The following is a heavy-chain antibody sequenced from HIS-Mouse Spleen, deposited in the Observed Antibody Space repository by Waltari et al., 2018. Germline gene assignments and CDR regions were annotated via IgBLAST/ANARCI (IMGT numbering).Heavy chain of an antibody. D-gene: IGHD1-26*01. V-gene: IGHV1-8*01. CDR3: ARGSSSGSYWYYYYGMDV. CDR1: GYTFTSYD. CDR2: MNPNSGNT. Sequence: QVQLVQSGAAVKKPGASVKVSCKASGYTFTSYDLNWLRQATGQVLEWMGWMNPNSGNTGYAQKFQGRVTMTRNTSISTAYMELSSLRSEDTAVYYCARGSSSGSYWYYYYGMDVWGQGTTVTVSS. J-gene: IGHJ6*02.